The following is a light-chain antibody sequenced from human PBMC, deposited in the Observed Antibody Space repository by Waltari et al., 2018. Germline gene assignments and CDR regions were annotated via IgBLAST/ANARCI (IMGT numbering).Light chain of an antibody. CDR2: YDR. Sequence: SYVLTQPPSVSGAPGQTATLTCGGDNIGHKSVNWYQQKPGQAPVLVIYYDRDRPSGIPERFSGSNSGNTGTLTISGVGAGDEADYYCQVWDAISDHVGFGGGTKLTVL. J-gene: IGLJ2*01. CDR3: QVWDAISDHVG. V-gene: IGLV3-21*04. CDR1: NIGHKS.